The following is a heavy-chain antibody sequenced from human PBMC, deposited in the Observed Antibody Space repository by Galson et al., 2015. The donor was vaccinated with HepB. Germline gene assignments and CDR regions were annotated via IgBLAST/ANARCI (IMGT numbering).Heavy chain of an antibody. CDR3: VKVAALVSAVPYYFDY. Sequence: SLRLSCAGSGFSFSKYAMSWVRQAPGKGLEWVSGISGSGGHTYYTDSVKGRFTISRDNSKKTLYMQMKSLRVEDTAVYYCVKVAALVSAVPYYFDYWGQGTLVTVSS. D-gene: IGHD2-21*02. V-gene: IGHV3-23*01. CDR2: ISGSGGHT. J-gene: IGHJ4*02. CDR1: GFSFSKYA.